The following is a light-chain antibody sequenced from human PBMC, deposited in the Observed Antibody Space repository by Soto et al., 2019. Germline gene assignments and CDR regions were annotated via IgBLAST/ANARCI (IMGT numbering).Light chain of an antibody. CDR3: QQYNNWPPYT. J-gene: IGKJ2*01. CDR1: QTINSW. V-gene: IGKV1-5*01. Sequence: DIQMTQSPSTLSASVGDRVTITCRASQTINSWLAWYQQKPGKAPKVLIFDASSLKTGVPSRFSGSGSGTEFTLTISSLQSEDFAVYFRQQYNNWPPYTFGQGTKLEIK. CDR2: DAS.